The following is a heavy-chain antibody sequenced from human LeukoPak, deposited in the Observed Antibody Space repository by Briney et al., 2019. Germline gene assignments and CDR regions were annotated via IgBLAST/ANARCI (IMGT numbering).Heavy chain of an antibody. CDR2: IYYSGST. V-gene: IGHV4-39*01. D-gene: IGHD6-19*01. CDR3: ASHGYSSGWYFLSY. J-gene: IGHJ4*02. Sequence: PSETLSLTCTVSGGSISSSSYSWGWIRQPPGKGLEWIVSIYYSGSTYYNPSLKSRVTISVDTSKNQFSLKLSSVTAADTAVYYCASHGYSSGWYFLSYWGQGTLVTVSS. CDR1: GGSISSSSYS.